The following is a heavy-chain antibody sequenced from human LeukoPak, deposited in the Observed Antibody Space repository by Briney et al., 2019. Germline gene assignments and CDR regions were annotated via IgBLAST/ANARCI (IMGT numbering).Heavy chain of an antibody. J-gene: IGHJ4*02. D-gene: IGHD3-22*01. V-gene: IGHV3-23*01. CDR3: ARDWYYYDSSGYTVGF. CDR2: ISGSGGST. Sequence: GGSLRLSCAASGFTFSSYGMSWVRQAPGKGLEWVSAISGSGGSTYYADSVKGRFTISRDNSKNTLYLQMNSLRAEDTAVYYCARDWYYYDSSGYTVGFWGQGTLVTVSS. CDR1: GFTFSSYG.